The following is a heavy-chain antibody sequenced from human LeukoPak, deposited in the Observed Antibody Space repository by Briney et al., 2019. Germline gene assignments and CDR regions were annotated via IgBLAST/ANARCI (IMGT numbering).Heavy chain of an antibody. Sequence: SETLSLTCTVSGGSVSSDNYYWSWIRQPPGRGLEWIGYIYYSGSTNYNPSLKSRVTISVDTSKDQFSLKLSSVTAADTAVYYCATELSGSYLYWGQGTLVTVSS. CDR2: IYYSGST. D-gene: IGHD3-10*01. V-gene: IGHV4-61*01. J-gene: IGHJ4*02. CDR1: GGSVSSDNYY. CDR3: ATELSGSYLY.